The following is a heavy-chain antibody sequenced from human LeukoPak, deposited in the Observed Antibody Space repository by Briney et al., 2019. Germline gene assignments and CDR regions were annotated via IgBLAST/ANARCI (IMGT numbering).Heavy chain of an antibody. V-gene: IGHV1-8*02. CDR3: ARTDKGGGVPAAIMWGRGSYYFDY. D-gene: IGHD2-2*02. CDR2: MNPNSGNT. Sequence: GASVKVSCKASGYTFTSYDINWVRQATGQGLEWMGWMNPNSGNTGYAQKFQGRVTMTRNTSISTAYMELSSLRSEDTAVYYCARTDKGGGVPAAIMWGRGSYYFDYWGQGTLVTVSS. J-gene: IGHJ4*02. CDR1: GYTFTSYD.